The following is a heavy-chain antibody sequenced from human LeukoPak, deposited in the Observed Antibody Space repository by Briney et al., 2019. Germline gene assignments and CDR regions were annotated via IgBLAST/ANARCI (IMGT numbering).Heavy chain of an antibody. CDR2: INWNGGST. Sequence: PGGSLRLTCAASGCTFVDYGMSWVRQAPGKGLDWVSGINWNGGSTRYPDSVKGRFTISRDNAKNSLYLQMNSLRAEDTALYYCARGAAGQRGFDYWGQGTVVTVSS. CDR3: ARGAAGQRGFDY. CDR1: GCTFVDYG. J-gene: IGHJ4*02. V-gene: IGHV3-20*04. D-gene: IGHD4/OR15-4a*01.